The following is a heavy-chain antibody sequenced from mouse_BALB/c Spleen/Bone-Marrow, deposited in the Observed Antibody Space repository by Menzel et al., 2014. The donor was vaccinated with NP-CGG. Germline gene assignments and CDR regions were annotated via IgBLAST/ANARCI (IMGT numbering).Heavy chain of an antibody. CDR3: ARGGLRRNIAYAMDY. D-gene: IGHD2-4*01. J-gene: IGHJ4*01. V-gene: IGHV5-6*01. CDR2: ISSGGSYT. Sequence: EVKLVESGGDLVKPGGSLKLSCAASGFTFSSYGMSWVRQTSDKRLEGVATISSGGSYTYYPDSVKGRFTISRDNAKNTLYLQMSSLKSEDAAMYYCARGGLRRNIAYAMDYWSQGTSVTVSS. CDR1: GFTFSSYG.